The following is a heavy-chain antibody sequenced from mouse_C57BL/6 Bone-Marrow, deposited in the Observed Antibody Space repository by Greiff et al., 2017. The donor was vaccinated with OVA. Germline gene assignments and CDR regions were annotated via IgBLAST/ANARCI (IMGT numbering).Heavy chain of an antibody. J-gene: IGHJ2*01. V-gene: IGHV1-20*01. Sequence: EVKLQQSGPELVKPGDSVKISCKASGYSFTGYFMNWVMQSHGKSLEWIGRINPYNGDTFYNQKFKGKATLTVDKSSSTAHMELRSLTSEDSAVYYCARGEYYGYAFDYWGQGTTLTVSS. D-gene: IGHD2-2*01. CDR2: INPYNGDT. CDR1: GYSFTGYF. CDR3: ARGEYYGYAFDY.